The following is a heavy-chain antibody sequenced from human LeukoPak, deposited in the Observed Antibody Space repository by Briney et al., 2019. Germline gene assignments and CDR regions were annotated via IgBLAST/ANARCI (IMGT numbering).Heavy chain of an antibody. V-gene: IGHV1-24*01. CDR2: FDPEDGET. Sequence: GASVKVSCKVSGYTLTELSMHWVRQAPGKGLEWMGGFDPEDGETIYAQKFRGRVTMTEDTSTDTAYMELSSLRSEDTAVYYCATALGADNNWFDPWGQGTLVTVSS. D-gene: IGHD1-26*01. CDR3: ATALGADNNWFDP. J-gene: IGHJ5*02. CDR1: GYTLTELS.